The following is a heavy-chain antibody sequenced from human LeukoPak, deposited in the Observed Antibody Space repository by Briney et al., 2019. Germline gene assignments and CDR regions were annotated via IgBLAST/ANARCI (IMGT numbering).Heavy chain of an antibody. CDR1: GFTFSSYW. CDR3: ARADCSSTSCFQFYY. V-gene: IGHV3-7*03. Sequence: GGSLRLSCAASGFTFSSYWMSWVRQAPGKGLEWVANIKQDGSEKYYVDSVKGRFTISRDNAKNSLYLQMNSLRAEDTAVYYCARADCSSTSCFQFYYWGQGTLVTVSS. D-gene: IGHD2-2*01. CDR2: IKQDGSEK. J-gene: IGHJ4*02.